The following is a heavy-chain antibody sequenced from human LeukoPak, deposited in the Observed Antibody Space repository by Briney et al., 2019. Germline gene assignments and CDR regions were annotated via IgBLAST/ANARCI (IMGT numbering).Heavy chain of an antibody. D-gene: IGHD6-19*01. Sequence: GGSLRLSCAASGFTFGDYAMHWVRQAPGKGLEWVSGISWNSGSIGYADSVKGRFTISRDNSKNTLYLQMNSLRAEDTAVYYCAKVIAVAATYYYYYGMDVWGQGTTVTVSS. CDR3: AKVIAVAATYYYYYGMDV. J-gene: IGHJ6*02. V-gene: IGHV3-9*01. CDR2: ISWNSGSI. CDR1: GFTFGDYA.